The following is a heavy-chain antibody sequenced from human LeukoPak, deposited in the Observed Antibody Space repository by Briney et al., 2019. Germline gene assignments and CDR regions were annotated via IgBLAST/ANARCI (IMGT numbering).Heavy chain of an antibody. J-gene: IGHJ5*02. V-gene: IGHV4-61*02. D-gene: IGHD2-2*01. Sequence: SQTLSLTCTVSGGSISSGSYYWSWIRQPAGKGLEWIGRIYTSGSTNYNPSLKSRVTISVDTSKNQFSLKLSSVTAADTAVYYCAHGYCSSTSCRGNWFDPWGQGTLVTVSS. CDR3: AHGYCSSTSCRGNWFDP. CDR2: IYTSGST. CDR1: GGSISSGSYY.